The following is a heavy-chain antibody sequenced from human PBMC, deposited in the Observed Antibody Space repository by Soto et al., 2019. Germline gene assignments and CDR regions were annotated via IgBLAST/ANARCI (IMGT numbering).Heavy chain of an antibody. Sequence: GGSLRLSCAASGFTFSSYGMHWVRQAPGKGLEWVAVIWYDGSNKYYADSVKGRFTISRDNSKNTLYLQMNSLRAEDTAVYYCARDSLAARYYYGMDVWGQGTKVTVSS. CDR2: IWYDGSNK. CDR3: ARDSLAARYYYGMDV. CDR1: GFTFSSYG. D-gene: IGHD6-6*01. V-gene: IGHV3-33*01. J-gene: IGHJ6*02.